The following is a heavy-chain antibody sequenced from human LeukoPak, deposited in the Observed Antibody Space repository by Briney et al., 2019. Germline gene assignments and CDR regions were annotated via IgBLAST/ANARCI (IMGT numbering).Heavy chain of an antibody. J-gene: IGHJ4*02. Sequence: GGSLRLSCAASGFSFSAYWMTWVRQAPGTGLEWVANINPAGTETYYVDPVKGRFAISRDNAKNLLYLQMNSLRAEDTAVYYCARFGYVAAVDLWGQGTLVTVSS. CDR1: GFSFSAYW. V-gene: IGHV3-7*01. CDR2: INPAGTET. D-gene: IGHD2-15*01. CDR3: ARFGYVAAVDL.